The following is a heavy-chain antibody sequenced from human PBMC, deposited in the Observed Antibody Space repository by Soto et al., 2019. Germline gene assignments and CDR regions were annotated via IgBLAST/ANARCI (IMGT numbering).Heavy chain of an antibody. J-gene: IGHJ6*02. CDR3: ASPVTIFGVVRYYYYYGMDV. CDR2: IIPIFGTA. CDR1: GGTFSSYA. D-gene: IGHD3-3*01. Sequence: SVKVSCKASGGTFSSYAISWVRQAPGQGLEWMGGIIPIFGTANYAQKFQGRVTITADESTSTAYMELSSLRSEDTAAYYCASPVTIFGVVRYYYYYGMDVWGQGTTVTVSS. V-gene: IGHV1-69*13.